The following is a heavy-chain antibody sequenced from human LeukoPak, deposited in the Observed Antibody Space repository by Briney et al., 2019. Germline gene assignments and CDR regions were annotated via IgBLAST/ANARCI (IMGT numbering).Heavy chain of an antibody. CDR2: IYYSGST. CDR1: GGSISSYY. CDR3: ASSCANWGCGGENYFDY. Sequence: PSETLSLTCTVSGGSISSYYWSWIRQPPGKGLGWIGFIYYSGSTNYNPSLKSRVTISVDTSKNQFSLKLSSVTAADTAVYYCASSCANWGCGGENYFDYWGQGTLVTVSS. J-gene: IGHJ4*02. V-gene: IGHV4-59*01. D-gene: IGHD7-27*01.